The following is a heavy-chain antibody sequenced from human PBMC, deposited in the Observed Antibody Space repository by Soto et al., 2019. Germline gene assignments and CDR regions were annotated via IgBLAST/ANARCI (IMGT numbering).Heavy chain of an antibody. CDR2: IYYSGST. CDR3: ARVSSSLYSPSTDY. D-gene: IGHD2-15*01. J-gene: IGHJ4*02. V-gene: IGHV4-31*03. CDR1: GGSISSGGYY. Sequence: SETLSLTCTVSGGSISSGGYYWSWIRQHPGKGLEWIGYIYYSGSTYYNPSLKSRVTISVDTSKNQFSLKLSSVTAADTAVYYCARVSSSLYSPSTDYWGQGTLVTVSS.